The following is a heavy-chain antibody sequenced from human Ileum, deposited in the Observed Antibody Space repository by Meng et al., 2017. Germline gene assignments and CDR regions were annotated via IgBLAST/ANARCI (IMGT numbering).Heavy chain of an antibody. Sequence: QAHPTEVGAGLLKPSGPLSPTLPVYGGSFNNDYWNWIRQPPGKGLEWIGEVFYTGGTKCNPSLQSRVTISIDTSKKQLSLNLTSATAADTALYYCVTGTLRGGVDWGQGILVTVSS. CDR1: GGSFNNDY. D-gene: IGHD3-10*01. V-gene: IGHV4-34*12. J-gene: IGHJ4*02. CDR3: VTGTLRGGVD. CDR2: VFYTGGT.